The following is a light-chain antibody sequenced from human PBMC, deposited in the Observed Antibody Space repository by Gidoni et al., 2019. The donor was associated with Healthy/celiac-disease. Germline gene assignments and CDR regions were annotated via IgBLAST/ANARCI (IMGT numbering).Light chain of an antibody. CDR3: QQRRNCPPWLT. CDR2: DAS. V-gene: IGKV3-11*01. J-gene: IGKJ4*01. Sequence: EIVLTKSRATLSLSPGERATPSCRAIQSVSSYLAWYQQKPGQAPRLLIYDASNRATGIPARFSCSWSGTDFTLTISSREPEDFAVYFCQQRRNCPPWLTFGEGTKVEIK. CDR1: QSVSSY.